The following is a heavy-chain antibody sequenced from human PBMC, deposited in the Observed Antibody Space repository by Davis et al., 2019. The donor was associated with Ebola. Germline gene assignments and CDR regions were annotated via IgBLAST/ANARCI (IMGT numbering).Heavy chain of an antibody. J-gene: IGHJ4*02. D-gene: IGHD5-24*01. Sequence: SETLSLTCSLSGGSISSRNYYWGWIRQPPGKGLEWIGETNHTGSTNYNPSLGSRVTISADTSKNQFSLTLTSVTAADTALYYCARHVPRDGYNPIDYWGQGAQVTVSS. CDR2: TNHTGST. CDR3: ARHVPRDGYNPIDY. V-gene: IGHV4-39*01. CDR1: GGSISSRNYY.